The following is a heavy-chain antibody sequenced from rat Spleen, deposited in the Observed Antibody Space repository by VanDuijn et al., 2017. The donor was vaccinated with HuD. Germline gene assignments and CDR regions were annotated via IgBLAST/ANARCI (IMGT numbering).Heavy chain of an antibody. J-gene: IGHJ2*01. CDR3: AVSGFDY. CDR2: INPESSST. CDR1: GFTFSRYW. V-gene: IGHV5-58*01. D-gene: IGHD4-3*01. Sequence: EVQLVETGGGLVQPGRSLKLSCVASGFTFSRYWMYWVRQAPGKGLEWVSSINPESSSTCYSDSVKGRFTISRDNAENTVYLQMYSLRSEDTATYYCAVSGFDYWGQGVMVTVSS.